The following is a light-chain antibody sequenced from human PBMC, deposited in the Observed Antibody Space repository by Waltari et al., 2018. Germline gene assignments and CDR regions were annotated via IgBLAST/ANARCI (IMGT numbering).Light chain of an antibody. CDR1: QGIGND. J-gene: IGKJ1*01. CDR2: AAS. CDR3: LQYNSYPWT. Sequence: DIQMSQSPSSLSASVGDRVTITCRASQGIGNDLGWYQQKPGKAPKRLIYAASSLQPGVPSSFSGSGSVTEFTLTISSLETDDFASYYCLQYNSYPWTFGQGTKVEIK. V-gene: IGKV1-17*01.